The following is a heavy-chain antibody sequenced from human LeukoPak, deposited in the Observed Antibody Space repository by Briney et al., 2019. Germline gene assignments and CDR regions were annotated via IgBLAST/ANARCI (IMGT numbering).Heavy chain of an antibody. J-gene: IGHJ3*02. V-gene: IGHV3-11*04. CDR1: GFTFTDYY. CDR2: MSNNGGTI. CDR3: ARWDAFDI. Sequence: GGSLRLSCAASGFTFTDYYMSWIRQAPGKGLEWVAYMSNNGGTIYYADSVKGRFTISRDNAKNSLYLQMNSLRAEDTAIYYCARWDAFDIWGQGTMVTVSS.